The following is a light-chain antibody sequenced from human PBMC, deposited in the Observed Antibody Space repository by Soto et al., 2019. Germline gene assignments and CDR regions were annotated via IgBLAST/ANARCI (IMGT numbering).Light chain of an antibody. Sequence: EIVLTQSPGTLSLSPGERATLSCRASQSVSSSYLAWYQQKPGQAPRLLIYGASSRATGIPDRFSGSGSGPDFTLTISGLEPVYFAVYYCQQYGSSPPYTFGQVNKLDIK. CDR2: GAS. CDR3: QQYGSSPPYT. V-gene: IGKV3-20*01. CDR1: QSVSSSY. J-gene: IGKJ2*01.